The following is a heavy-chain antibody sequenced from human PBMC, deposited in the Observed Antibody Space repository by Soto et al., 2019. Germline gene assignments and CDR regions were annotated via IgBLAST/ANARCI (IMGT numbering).Heavy chain of an antibody. V-gene: IGHV3-23*01. CDR1: GFTFSSYA. J-gene: IGHJ5*02. D-gene: IGHD3-3*01. CDR3: AKGRTYYDFWSGYYFWFDP. Sequence: GGSLRLSCAASGFTFSSYAMSWVRQAPGKGLEWVSAISGSGGSTYYADSVKGRFTISRDNSKNTLYLQMNSLRAEDTAVYYCAKGRTYYDFWSGYYFWFDPWGQGTLVTVSS. CDR2: ISGSGGST.